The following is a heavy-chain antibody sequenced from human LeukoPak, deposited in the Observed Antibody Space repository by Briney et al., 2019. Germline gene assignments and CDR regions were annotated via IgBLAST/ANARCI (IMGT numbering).Heavy chain of an antibody. D-gene: IGHD6-13*01. CDR2: INHSGST. V-gene: IGHV4-34*01. CDR1: GGSFSGYY. Sequence: SETLSLTRAVYGGSFSGYYWSWIRQPPGKGLEWIGEINHSGSTNYNPSLKSRVTMSVDTSKNQFSLKLSSVTAADTAVYYCARDLRWYSSSWYDKKNWFDPWGQGTLVTVSS. CDR3: ARDLRWYSSSWYDKKNWFDP. J-gene: IGHJ5*02.